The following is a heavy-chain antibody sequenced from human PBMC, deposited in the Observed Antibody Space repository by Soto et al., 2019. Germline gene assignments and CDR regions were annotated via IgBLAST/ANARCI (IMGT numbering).Heavy chain of an antibody. Sequence: QVQLVQSGAEVKKPGSSVKVSCKASGGTFSPYTINWVRQAPGQGLEWMGRIIPFLGVTNYAQKFQARVTIIADKSKSTAYMELSGLRFEDTAMYYCTRDWEITVSTWSFGGFWGRGTLVTVSS. CDR3: TRDWEITVSTWSFGGF. J-gene: IGHJ4*02. V-gene: IGHV1-69*02. CDR2: IIPFLGVT. D-gene: IGHD3-10*01. CDR1: GGTFSPYT.